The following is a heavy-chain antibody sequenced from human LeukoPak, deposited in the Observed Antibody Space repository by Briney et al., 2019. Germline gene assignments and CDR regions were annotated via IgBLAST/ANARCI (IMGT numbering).Heavy chain of an antibody. CDR3: ARDGTKLPWFGELRITRYYFYYMDV. D-gene: IGHD3-10*01. Sequence: ASVKVSCKASGYTFTSYGINWVRQATGQGLEWMGWMNPNSGNTGYAQKFQGRVTMTRNTSISTAYMELRSLRSDDTAVYYCARDGTKLPWFGELRITRYYFYYMDVWGKGTTVTISS. CDR1: GYTFTSYG. J-gene: IGHJ6*03. CDR2: MNPNSGNT. V-gene: IGHV1-8*02.